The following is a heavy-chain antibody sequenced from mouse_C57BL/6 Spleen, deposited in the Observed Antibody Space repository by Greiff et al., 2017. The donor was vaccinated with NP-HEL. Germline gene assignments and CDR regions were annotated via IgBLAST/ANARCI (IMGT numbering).Heavy chain of an antibody. V-gene: IGHV14-4*01. D-gene: IGHD1-1*01. CDR3: TTSDYYGSSYDYAMDY. J-gene: IGHJ4*01. Sequence: EVKVVESGAELVRPGASVKLSCTASGFNIKDDYMHWVKQRPEQGLEWIGWIDPENGDTEYASKFQGKATITADTSSNTAYLQLSSLTSEDTAVYYCTTSDYYGSSYDYAMDYWGQGTSVTVSS. CDR2: IDPENGDT. CDR1: GFNIKDDY.